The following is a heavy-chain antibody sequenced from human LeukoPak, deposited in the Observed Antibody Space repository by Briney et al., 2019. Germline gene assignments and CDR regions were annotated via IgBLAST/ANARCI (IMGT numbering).Heavy chain of an antibody. CDR3: AREENWNYALT. J-gene: IGHJ4*02. CDR1: GFTFSSYA. Sequence: GGSLRLSCAASGFTFSSYAMGWVRQAPGKGLEWVSAISGSGDSTYYADSVKGRFTISRDNSKNTLYLQMSSLRAEDTAVYFCAREENWNYALTWGRGTLVTVSS. CDR2: ISGSGDST. D-gene: IGHD1-7*01. V-gene: IGHV3-23*01.